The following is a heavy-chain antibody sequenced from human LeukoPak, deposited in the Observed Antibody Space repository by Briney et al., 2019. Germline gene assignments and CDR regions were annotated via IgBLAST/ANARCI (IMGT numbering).Heavy chain of an antibody. Sequence: GGSLRLSCAASGFTFSSYAMHWVRQAPGKGLEWVSGISWNSGSIGYADSVKGRFTISRDNAKNSLYLQMNSLRAEDTALYYCAKAISSYTFGYYYGMDVWGQGTTVTVSS. CDR1: GFTFSSYA. D-gene: IGHD3-10*01. V-gene: IGHV3-9*01. CDR3: AKAISSYTFGYYYGMDV. CDR2: ISWNSGSI. J-gene: IGHJ6*02.